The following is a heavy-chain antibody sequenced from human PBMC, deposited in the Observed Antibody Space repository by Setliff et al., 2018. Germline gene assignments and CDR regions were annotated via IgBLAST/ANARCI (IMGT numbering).Heavy chain of an antibody. CDR2: ISHSGDP. Sequence: PSETLSLTCAVYGGSFSGYHWSWIRQPPGKGLEWIGEISHSGDPNYKPSLKIRVTISLDTSKNQFSLKLTSVTAADTAVYYCARAPQYSNFWYALSLFDPWGQGTLVTVSS. J-gene: IGHJ5*02. CDR3: ARAPQYSNFWYALSLFDP. V-gene: IGHV4-34*01. CDR1: GGSFSGYH. D-gene: IGHD6-13*01.